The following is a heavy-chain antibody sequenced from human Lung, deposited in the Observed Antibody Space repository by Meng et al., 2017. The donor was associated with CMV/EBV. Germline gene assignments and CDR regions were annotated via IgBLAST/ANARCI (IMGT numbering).Heavy chain of an antibody. CDR2: ISAYNGNT. CDR1: GYTFTSYG. CDR3: ARNRYCSSTSCYFDY. V-gene: IGHV1-18*01. Sequence: ASVKVSCKASGYTFTSYGISWVRQAPGQGLEWMGWISAYNGNTNYAQKLQGRVTTTTDTSTSTAYMELRSLRSDDTAVYYCARNRYCSSTSCYFDYWGQGTXVTVSS. D-gene: IGHD2-2*01. J-gene: IGHJ4*02.